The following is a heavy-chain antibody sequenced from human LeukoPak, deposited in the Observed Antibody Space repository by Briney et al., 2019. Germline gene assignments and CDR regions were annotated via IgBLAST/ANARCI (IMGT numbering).Heavy chain of an antibody. CDR2: MSYDGSNY. CDR3: AREPRGYSYGFLNKFDY. CDR1: GFSFSSYG. Sequence: PGGSLRLSCAASGFSFSSYGMHWVRQAPGKGLEWVAVMSYDGSNYYYADSVKGRFTISRDNAKNSLYLQMNSLRDEDTAVYYCAREPRGYSYGFLNKFDYWGQGTLVTVSS. D-gene: IGHD5-18*01. J-gene: IGHJ4*02. V-gene: IGHV3-30*03.